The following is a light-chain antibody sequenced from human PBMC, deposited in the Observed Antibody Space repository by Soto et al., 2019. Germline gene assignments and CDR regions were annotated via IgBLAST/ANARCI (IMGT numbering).Light chain of an antibody. CDR2: AAS. CDR1: QSITGY. J-gene: IGKJ2*01. Sequence: DIQMTQSPSSLSAYVGDRVMITCRASQSITGYLNWYQPKPGKAPKLLIYAASNLQSGVPSRFSGSGSGTDFTLTISSLQPEDFATYFCQQSQNIPYTFGQGTKLEIK. CDR3: QQSQNIPYT. V-gene: IGKV1-39*01.